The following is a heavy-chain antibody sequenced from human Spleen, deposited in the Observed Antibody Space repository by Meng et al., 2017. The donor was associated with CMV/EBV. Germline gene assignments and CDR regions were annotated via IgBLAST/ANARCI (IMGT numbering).Heavy chain of an antibody. D-gene: IGHD3-16*02. CDR2: INHSGST. CDR1: GGSISSYY. Sequence: QGQLQQWAAGLLKPSETLSLTCTVPGGSISSYYWSWIRQPAGKGLEWIGEINHSGSTNYNPSLKSRVTISVDTSKNQFSLKLSSVTAADTAVYYCARSGVGYDYVWGSYRNWFDPWGQGTLVTVSS. J-gene: IGHJ5*02. CDR3: ARSGVGYDYVWGSYRNWFDP. V-gene: IGHV4-34*01.